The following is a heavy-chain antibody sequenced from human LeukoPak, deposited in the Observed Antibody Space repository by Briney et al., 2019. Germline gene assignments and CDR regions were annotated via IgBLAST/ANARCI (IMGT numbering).Heavy chain of an antibody. J-gene: IGHJ6*02. CDR2: IYATGST. CDR3: ARHQGDTDYYYYYGMDV. V-gene: IGHV4-4*07. D-gene: IGHD5-18*01. Sequence: SETLSLTCTVSGGSISRYYWSWIRQPAGKGLEWIGRIYATGSTNYNPSLKSRVTISVDTSKNQFSLKLSSVTAADTAVYYCARHQGDTDYYYYYGMDVWGQGTTVTVSS. CDR1: GGSISRYY.